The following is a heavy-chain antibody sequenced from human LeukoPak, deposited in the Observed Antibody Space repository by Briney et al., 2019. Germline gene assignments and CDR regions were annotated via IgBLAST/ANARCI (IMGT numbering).Heavy chain of an antibody. Sequence: ASVKVSCKASGYTFSGYYMHWVRQAPGQGLEWMGWINPNSGGTNYAQKFQGRVTMTRDTSISTAYMELSRLRSDDTAVYYCARARGTGGAAISWGQGTLVTVSS. CDR2: INPNSGGT. CDR3: ARARGTGGAAIS. J-gene: IGHJ5*02. V-gene: IGHV1-2*02. CDR1: GYTFSGYY. D-gene: IGHD2-2*01.